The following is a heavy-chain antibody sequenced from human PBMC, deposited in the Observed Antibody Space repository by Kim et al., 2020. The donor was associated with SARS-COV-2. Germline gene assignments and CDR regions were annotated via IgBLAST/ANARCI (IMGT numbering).Heavy chain of an antibody. J-gene: IGHJ6*02. V-gene: IGHV3-23*01. CDR3: AKDLGSSWMEVYGMDV. CDR2: ISGSGGST. D-gene: IGHD6-13*01. CDR1: GFTFSSYA. Sequence: GGSLRLSCAASGFTFSSYAMSWVRQAPGKGLEWVSAISGSGGSTYYADSVKGRFTISRDNSKNTLYLQMNSLRAEDTAVYYCAKDLGSSWMEVYGMDVWGQGTTVTVSS.